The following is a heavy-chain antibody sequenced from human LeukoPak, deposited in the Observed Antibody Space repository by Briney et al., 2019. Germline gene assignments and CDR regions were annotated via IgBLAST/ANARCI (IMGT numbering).Heavy chain of an antibody. D-gene: IGHD3-10*01. CDR3: VRAGYYGSGTYDY. CDR1: GFTFDSYE. Sequence: PGGSLRPSCAASGFTFDSYEINWVRQAPGKGLEYVSYISGSGTTIYYADSVNGRFTISRDNAKNSVYLEMNSLRVEDTAVYYCVRAGYYGSGTYDYWGQGALVTVSS. J-gene: IGHJ4*02. CDR2: ISGSGTTI. V-gene: IGHV3-48*03.